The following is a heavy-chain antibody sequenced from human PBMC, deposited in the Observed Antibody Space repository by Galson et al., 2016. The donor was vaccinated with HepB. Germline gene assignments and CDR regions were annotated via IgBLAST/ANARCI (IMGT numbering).Heavy chain of an antibody. D-gene: IGHD6-19*01. J-gene: IGHJ5*02. CDR1: GFTFSRSG. CDR2: IWSDGSNR. Sequence: SLRLSCAVSGFTFSRSGMHWVRQAPGKGLEWVAVIWSDGSNRYYADSVQGRFTISRDNSKNTLFLQMNSLRAEDTAVYFCARDPHASGWAAYYFHAWGQGTLVTVSS. V-gene: IGHV3-33*01. CDR3: ARDPHASGWAAYYFHA.